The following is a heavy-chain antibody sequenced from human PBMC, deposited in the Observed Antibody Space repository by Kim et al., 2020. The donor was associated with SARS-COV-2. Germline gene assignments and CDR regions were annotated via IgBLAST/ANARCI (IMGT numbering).Heavy chain of an antibody. D-gene: IGHD3-22*01. CDR2: IYTSGST. J-gene: IGHJ4*02. V-gene: IGHV4-61*02. Sequence: SETLSLTCTVSGGSISSGSYYWSWIRQPAGKGLEWIGRIYTSGSTNYNPSLKSRVTISVDTSKNQFSLKLSSVTAADTAVYYCARGHYDSSGYYYFDYWGQGTLVTVSS. CDR3: ARGHYDSSGYYYFDY. CDR1: GGSISSGSYY.